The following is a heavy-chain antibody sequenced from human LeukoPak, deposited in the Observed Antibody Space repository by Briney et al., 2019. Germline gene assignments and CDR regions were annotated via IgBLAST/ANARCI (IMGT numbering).Heavy chain of an antibody. V-gene: IGHV4-30-2*01. CDR3: ARGYSNYYGSGSYQSAYYYYYMDV. J-gene: IGHJ6*03. D-gene: IGHD3-10*01. CDR2: IYHSGST. CDR1: GGSISSGDYY. Sequence: SETLSLTCTVSGGSISSGDYYWSWIRQPPGKGLEWIGYIYHSGSTYYNPSLKSRVTISVDRSKNQFSLKLSSVTAADTAVYYCARGYSNYYGSGSYQSAYYYYYMDVWGKGTTVTVSS.